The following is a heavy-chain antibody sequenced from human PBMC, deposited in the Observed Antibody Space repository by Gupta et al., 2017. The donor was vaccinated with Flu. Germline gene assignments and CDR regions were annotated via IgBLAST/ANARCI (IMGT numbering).Heavy chain of an antibody. CDR1: AW. CDR2: SIGGDGAS. V-gene: IGHV3-15*05. D-gene: IGHD5-18*01. Sequence: AWMTWVRQAPGKGLEWFGRSIGGDGASDYATPVNGRFRFAIDYSKNTLYLHMSALMDDDTALYYCAYMGRDTTLDRWGQRALVTGSS. CDR3: AYMGRDTTLDR. J-gene: IGHJ5*02.